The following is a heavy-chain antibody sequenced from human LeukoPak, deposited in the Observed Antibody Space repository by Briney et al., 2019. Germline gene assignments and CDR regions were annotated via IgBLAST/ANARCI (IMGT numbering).Heavy chain of an antibody. CDR2: ISYDGSNK. CDR3: ARDQPNYGDYVGWFYY. V-gene: IGHV3-30-3*01. J-gene: IGHJ4*02. D-gene: IGHD4-17*01. Sequence: PGGSLRLSCAASGFTFSSYAMHWVRQAPGKGLEWVAVISYDGSNKYYADSVKGRFTISRDNSKNTLYLQMNSLRAEDTAVYYCARDQPNYGDYVGWFYYWGQGTLVTVSS. CDR1: GFTFSSYA.